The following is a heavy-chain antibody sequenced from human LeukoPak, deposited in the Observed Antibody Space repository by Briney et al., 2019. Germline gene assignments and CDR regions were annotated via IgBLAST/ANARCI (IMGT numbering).Heavy chain of an antibody. Sequence: PGGSLRLSCAASGFTFSRYAMNWVRQAPGKGLEWVSSISSSSSYIYYADSVKGRFTISRDNAKNSLYLQMNSLRAEDTAVYYCARARNDYGDRNWFDPWGQGTLVTVSS. D-gene: IGHD4-17*01. CDR3: ARARNDYGDRNWFDP. CDR1: GFTFSRYA. CDR2: ISSSSSYI. J-gene: IGHJ5*02. V-gene: IGHV3-21*01.